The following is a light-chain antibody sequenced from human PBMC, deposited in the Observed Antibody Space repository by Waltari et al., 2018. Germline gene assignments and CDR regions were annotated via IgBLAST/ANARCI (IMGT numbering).Light chain of an antibody. J-gene: IGLJ2*01. V-gene: IGLV3-21*03. CDR2: DNS. Sequence: SYVVTQPPSVSLAPGKTATITCGGDDIGRKHGCWYQQRPGQAPVLVVYDNSDRSSGVPERFSGSNSGDTATLTSSRVEVGDEADFYCQVWDSTTDHAIFGGGTKLTVL. CDR3: QVWDSTTDHAI. CDR1: DIGRKH.